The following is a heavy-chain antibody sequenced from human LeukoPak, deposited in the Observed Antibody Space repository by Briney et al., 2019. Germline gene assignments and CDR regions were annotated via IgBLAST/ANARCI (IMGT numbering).Heavy chain of an antibody. Sequence: ASVKVSFKASGYTFTSYDINWVRQATGQGLEWMGWMNPNSGNTGYAQKFQGRVTMTRNTSMSTAYMELSSLRSEDTAVYYCARYTRPHAFDIWGQGTMVTVSS. V-gene: IGHV1-8*01. CDR2: MNPNSGNT. CDR3: ARYTRPHAFDI. CDR1: GYTFTSYD. J-gene: IGHJ3*02.